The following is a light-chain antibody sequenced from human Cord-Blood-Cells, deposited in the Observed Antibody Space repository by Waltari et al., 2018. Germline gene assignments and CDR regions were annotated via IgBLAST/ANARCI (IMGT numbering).Light chain of an antibody. Sequence: QSALTQPASVSGSPGQSITISCTGTSSDVGGYNYVSWYQQQPGKAPKLMMYDVSNRPSGVSNRFSGSKSGNTASLTISGLQAEDEAEYYCSSYTSSSTHVFGTGTKVTVL. CDR2: DVS. V-gene: IGLV2-14*03. J-gene: IGLJ1*01. CDR1: SSDVGGYNY. CDR3: SSYTSSSTHV.